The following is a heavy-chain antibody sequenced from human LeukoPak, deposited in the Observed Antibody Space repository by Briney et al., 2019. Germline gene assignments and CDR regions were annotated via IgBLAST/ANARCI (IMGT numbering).Heavy chain of an antibody. D-gene: IGHD6-13*01. J-gene: IGHJ4*02. CDR3: ARVIAAAGTDYFDY. Sequence: ASVKVSCKASGCTFTSYGISWVRQAPGQGLEWMGWISAYNGNTNYAQKLQGRVTMTTDTSTSTAYMELRSLRSDDTAVYYCARVIAAAGTDYFDYWGQGTLVTVSS. CDR1: GCTFTSYG. V-gene: IGHV1-18*01. CDR2: ISAYNGNT.